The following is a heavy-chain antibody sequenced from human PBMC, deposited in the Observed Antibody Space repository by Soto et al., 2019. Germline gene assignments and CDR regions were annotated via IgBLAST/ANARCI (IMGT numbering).Heavy chain of an antibody. Sequence: QVQLQESGPGLVKPSETLSLTCTVSGGSISSYYWSWIRQPAGKGLEWIGRIYTSGSTNYNPSLKIRVTMSVDTSKNQFSLKLSSVTAADTAVYYCARDRYCSSTSCYTTNYYYGMDVWGQGTTVTVSS. J-gene: IGHJ6*02. CDR2: IYTSGST. D-gene: IGHD2-2*02. CDR3: ARDRYCSSTSCYTTNYYYGMDV. CDR1: GGSISSYY. V-gene: IGHV4-4*07.